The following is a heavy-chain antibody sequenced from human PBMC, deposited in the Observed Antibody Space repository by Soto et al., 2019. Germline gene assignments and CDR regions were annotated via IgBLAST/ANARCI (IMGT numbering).Heavy chain of an antibody. J-gene: IGHJ6*02. D-gene: IGHD6-19*01. Sequence: ASVKVSCKASGYTFTGYYMRWVRQAPGQGLEWMGWINPNSGGTNYAQKFQGWVTMTRDTSISTAYMELSRLRSDDTAVYYCARARYSSGWYFYYGMDVWGQGTTVTVSS. CDR2: INPNSGGT. V-gene: IGHV1-2*04. CDR3: ARARYSSGWYFYYGMDV. CDR1: GYTFTGYY.